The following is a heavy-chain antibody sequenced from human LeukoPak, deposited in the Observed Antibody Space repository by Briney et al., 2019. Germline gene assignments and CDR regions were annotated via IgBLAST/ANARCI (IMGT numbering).Heavy chain of an antibody. J-gene: IGHJ6*02. Sequence: PGGSLRLSCAASGFTFSDFAMHWVRQAPGKGLEWVANIKQDGSERNYVDSLKGRFTISRDNVKNSLYLQMNSLRAEDTAVYYCARNYVPAHYYFGMDVWGQGTTVTVSS. CDR2: IKQDGSER. V-gene: IGHV3-7*01. CDR3: ARNYVPAHYYFGMDV. D-gene: IGHD2-2*01. CDR1: GFTFSDFA.